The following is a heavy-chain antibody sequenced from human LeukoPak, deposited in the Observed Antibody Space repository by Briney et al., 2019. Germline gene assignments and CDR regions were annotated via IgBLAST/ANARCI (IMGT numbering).Heavy chain of an antibody. CDR2: INSDGSST. D-gene: IGHD3-3*02. CDR1: GFTFSGYW. V-gene: IGHV3-74*01. J-gene: IGHJ4*02. CDR3: AKGTFGLDY. Sequence: GGSLRLSCAASGFTFSGYWMHWVRQAPGKGLEWVSRINSDGSSTYYADSVKGRFTISRDNAKNTLYLQMNSLRAEDTAVYYCAKGTFGLDYWGQGTLVTVSS.